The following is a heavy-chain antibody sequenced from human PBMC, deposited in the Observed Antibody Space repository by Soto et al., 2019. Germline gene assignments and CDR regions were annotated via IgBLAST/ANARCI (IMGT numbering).Heavy chain of an antibody. Sequence: GSLRLSCAASGFTFSSYSMNWVRQAPGKGLEWVSYISSSSSTIYYADSVKGRFTISRDNAKNSLYLQMNSLRVEDTAVYYCARALGGFGELPPFFRDVWGKGTTVTVSS. D-gene: IGHD3-10*01. V-gene: IGHV3-48*01. CDR1: GFTFSSYS. CDR2: ISSSSSTI. CDR3: ARALGGFGELPPFFRDV. J-gene: IGHJ6*04.